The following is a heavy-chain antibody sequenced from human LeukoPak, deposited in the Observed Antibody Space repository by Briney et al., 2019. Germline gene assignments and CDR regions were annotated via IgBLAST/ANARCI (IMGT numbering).Heavy chain of an antibody. V-gene: IGHV1-18*01. CDR2: ISAYNGNT. CDR1: GYTFTTYG. Sequence: ASVRVSCKASGYTFTTYGVSWVRQAPGQGLEWMGWISAYNGNTKYAQKFQGRVTMTTDTSTSTAYMELRSPRSDDTAVYYCARDGHSSSWYLAYWGQGTLVTVSS. J-gene: IGHJ4*02. D-gene: IGHD6-13*01. CDR3: ARDGHSSSWYLAY.